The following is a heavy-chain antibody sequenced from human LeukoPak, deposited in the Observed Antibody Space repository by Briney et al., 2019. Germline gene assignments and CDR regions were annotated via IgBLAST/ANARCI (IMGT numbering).Heavy chain of an antibody. CDR1: GGSISSGSFY. CDR2: VSYSGST. D-gene: IGHD3-10*01. CDR3: AREGSSRAFDY. J-gene: IGHJ4*02. Sequence: SETLSLTCTISGGSISSGSFYWAWIRQPPGKGLEWIGTVSYSGSTYYDPSLKSRVTISVDTSKNQFSLKLSSVTAADTAVYYCAREGSSRAFDYWGQGTLVTVSS. V-gene: IGHV4-39*07.